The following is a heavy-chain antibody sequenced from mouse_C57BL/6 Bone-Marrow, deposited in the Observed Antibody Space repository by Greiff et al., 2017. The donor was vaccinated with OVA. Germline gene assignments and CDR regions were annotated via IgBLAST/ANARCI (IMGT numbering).Heavy chain of an antibody. CDR2: IYPRSGNT. V-gene: IGHV1-81*01. CDR3: ARGPYYYGSSYDAY. J-gene: IGHJ3*01. D-gene: IGHD1-1*01. Sequence: VQLQESGAELARPGASVKLSCKASGYTITSYGISWVKQRTGQGLEWIGEIYPRSGNTYYNEKFKGKATLTADKSSSTAYMELRSLTSEDSAVYFCARGPYYYGSSYDAYWGQGTLVTVSA. CDR1: GYTITSYG.